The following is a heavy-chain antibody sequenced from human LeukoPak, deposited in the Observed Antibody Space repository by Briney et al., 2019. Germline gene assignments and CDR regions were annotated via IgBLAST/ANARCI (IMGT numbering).Heavy chain of an antibody. J-gene: IGHJ4*02. D-gene: IGHD5-12*01. Sequence: GWSLRLSCAASGLTVGFKCMSWVRQAPGKGLEWASIIYSGGSSYYADSVKGRLTVSRDTPKNTLYLQMNSQRAENTAVYYCATRPDGNDVPYFDYWGQGTLVTVSS. V-gene: IGHV3-66*01. CDR1: GLTVGFKC. CDR3: ATRPDGNDVPYFDY. CDR2: IYSGGSS.